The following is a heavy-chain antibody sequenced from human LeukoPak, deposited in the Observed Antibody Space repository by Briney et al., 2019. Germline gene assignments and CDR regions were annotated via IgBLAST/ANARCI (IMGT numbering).Heavy chain of an antibody. J-gene: IGHJ4*02. Sequence: SETLSLTCTVSGGSISSYYWSWIRQPPGKGLEWIGYIYYSGSTNYNPSLKSRVTISVDTSKNQFSLKLSSVTAADTAVYYCARRVYYDSSGYYYAHTPLFDYWGQGTLVTVSS. D-gene: IGHD3-22*01. CDR1: GGSISSYY. CDR3: ARRVYYDSSGYYYAHTPLFDY. V-gene: IGHV4-59*01. CDR2: IYYSGST.